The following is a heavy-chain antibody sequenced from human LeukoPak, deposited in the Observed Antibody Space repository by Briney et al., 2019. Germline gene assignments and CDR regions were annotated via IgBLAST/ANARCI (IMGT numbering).Heavy chain of an antibody. Sequence: PSETLSLTCAVYGGSFSGYYWSWIRQPPGKGLEWIGEINHSGSTNYNPSLKSRVTISVDTSKNQFSLKLSSVTAADTAVYYCARRGLRIAAAGYFDYWGQGTLVTVSS. V-gene: IGHV4-34*01. CDR2: INHSGST. CDR1: GGSFSGYY. J-gene: IGHJ4*02. D-gene: IGHD6-13*01. CDR3: ARRGLRIAAAGYFDY.